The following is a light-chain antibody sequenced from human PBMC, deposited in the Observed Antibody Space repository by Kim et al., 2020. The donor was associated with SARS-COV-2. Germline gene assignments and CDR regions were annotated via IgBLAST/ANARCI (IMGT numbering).Light chain of an antibody. CDR1: QSVSSSY. V-gene: IGKV3-20*01. Sequence: EIVLTQSTGTLSLSPGERVTLSCRASQSVSSSYLAWYQQKPGQAPRLLICGASSRATGIPDRFSGSGSGTDFTLTISRLEPEDFAVYYCQQYGSSRTFGQGTKVDIK. CDR2: GAS. J-gene: IGKJ1*01. CDR3: QQYGSSRT.